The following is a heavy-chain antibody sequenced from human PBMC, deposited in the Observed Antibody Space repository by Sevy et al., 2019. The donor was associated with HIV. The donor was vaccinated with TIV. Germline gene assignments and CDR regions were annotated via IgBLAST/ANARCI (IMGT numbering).Heavy chain of an antibody. CDR3: VETDAFDI. CDR1: GFTFDDYA. CDR2: ISWNSGSI. V-gene: IGHV3-9*01. J-gene: IGHJ3*02. Sequence: GGSLRLSCAASGFTFDDYAMHWVRQAPGKGLEWVSGISWNSGSIGYADSVKGRFTISRDNAKNSLYLQMNSLRAEDTALCYCVETDAFDIWGQGTMVTVS.